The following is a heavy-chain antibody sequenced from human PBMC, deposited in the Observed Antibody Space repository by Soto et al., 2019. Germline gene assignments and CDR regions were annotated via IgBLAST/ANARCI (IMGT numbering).Heavy chain of an antibody. J-gene: IGHJ6*02. CDR3: ASGGRMLDYYYGVDV. Sequence: EMQLVESGGGLVKPGGSLRISCAASGFTFSNYWMHWVRQTPGKGLVWVSRISTDGSSTWYADSVKGPFTISRDSAKNTLYLQMGSLRAEDTAVYYCASGGRMLDYYYGVDVWGQGTAVAVSS. CDR2: ISTDGSST. D-gene: IGHD3-10*02. V-gene: IGHV3-74*01. CDR1: GFTFSNYW.